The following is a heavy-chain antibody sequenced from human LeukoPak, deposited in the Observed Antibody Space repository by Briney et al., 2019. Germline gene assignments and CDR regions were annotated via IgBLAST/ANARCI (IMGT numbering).Heavy chain of an antibody. CDR3: ALWGGGGFDY. CDR2: IKQDGSEK. CDR1: GFTFSSYA. J-gene: IGHJ4*02. D-gene: IGHD3-16*01. Sequence: PGGSLRLSCAASGFTFSSYAMSWVRQAPGKGLEWVANIKQDGSEKNYVDPAKGRFTISRDNAKNSLYLQMSSLRAEDTAVYYCALWGGGGFDYWGQGTLVTVSS. V-gene: IGHV3-7*01.